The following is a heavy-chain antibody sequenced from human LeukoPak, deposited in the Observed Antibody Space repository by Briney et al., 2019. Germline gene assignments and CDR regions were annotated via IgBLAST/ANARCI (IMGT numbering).Heavy chain of an antibody. CDR1: GGSISSYY. V-gene: IGHV4-34*01. Sequence: SETLSLTCTVSGGSISSYYWSWIRQPPGKGLEWIGEINHSGSTNYNPSLKSRVTISVGTSKNQFSLKLSSVTAADTAVYYCARPSRSISTAGAFDIWGQGTMVTVSS. J-gene: IGHJ3*02. CDR2: INHSGST. CDR3: ARPSRSISTAGAFDI. D-gene: IGHD3-10*01.